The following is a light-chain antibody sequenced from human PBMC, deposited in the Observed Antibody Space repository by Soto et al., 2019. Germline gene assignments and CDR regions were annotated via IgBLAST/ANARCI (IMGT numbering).Light chain of an antibody. CDR3: QHCDYLPI. CDR2: DAS. V-gene: IGKV1-33*01. J-gene: IGKJ3*01. Sequence: DIQMTQSPSSLSASVGDRVTITCQSSQDITSYLNWYQHKPGKAPKLLIYDASILEAGVPSRFSGSGSGTDFPFTISRLQPEDVATYYCQHCDYLPIFGPGTTVDFK. CDR1: QDITSY.